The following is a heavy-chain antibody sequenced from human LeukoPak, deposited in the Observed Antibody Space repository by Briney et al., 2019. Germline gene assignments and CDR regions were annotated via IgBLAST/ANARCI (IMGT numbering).Heavy chain of an antibody. Sequence: GGSLRLSCAASGFIFSDYGMNWVRQAPGKGLEWVASVSSSSSYIYYAESLKGRFTISRDNAKNSLYLQMNSLRAEDTAVYYCARIVEAAVRYFDYWGQGSLVIVSS. CDR3: ARIVEAAVRYFDY. V-gene: IGHV3-21*01. J-gene: IGHJ4*02. D-gene: IGHD6-13*01. CDR2: VSSSSSYI. CDR1: GFIFSDYG.